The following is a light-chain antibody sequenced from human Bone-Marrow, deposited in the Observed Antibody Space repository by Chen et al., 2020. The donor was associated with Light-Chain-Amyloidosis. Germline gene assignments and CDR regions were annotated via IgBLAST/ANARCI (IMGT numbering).Light chain of an antibody. CDR1: SSDVGGDNH. Sequence: QSALTQPASVSGSPGQSINISSTGTSSDVGGDNHVSWYQQHPEKAPKLMIYEFTNRTSWVPDRFSGSKSDNTASLTISGLQTEDEADYFCSSYTITNTLVFGSGTRVTVL. CDR2: EFT. V-gene: IGLV2-14*01. J-gene: IGLJ1*01. CDR3: SSYTITNTLV.